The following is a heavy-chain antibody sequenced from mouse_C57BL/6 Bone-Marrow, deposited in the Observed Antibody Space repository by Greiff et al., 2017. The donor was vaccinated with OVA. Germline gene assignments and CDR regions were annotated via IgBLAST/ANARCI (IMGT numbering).Heavy chain of an antibody. CDR3: ATGTRKGAMDY. J-gene: IGHJ4*01. D-gene: IGHD4-1*01. CDR1: GYTFTSYW. V-gene: IGHV1-55*01. CDR2: IYPGSVST. Sequence: VQLQQPGAELVKPGASLKMSCKASGYTFTSYWITWVKQRPGQGLEWIGDIYPGSVSTNYNEKFKSKATLTVDTSSSTAYMQLSSLTSEDSAVYYCATGTRKGAMDYWGQGTSVTVSS.